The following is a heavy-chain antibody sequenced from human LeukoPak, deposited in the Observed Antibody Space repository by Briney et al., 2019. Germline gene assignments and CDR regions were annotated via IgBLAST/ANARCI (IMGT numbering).Heavy chain of an antibody. CDR1: GYTFTGYY. J-gene: IGHJ4*02. CDR2: INPNSGGT. V-gene: IGHV1-2*02. CDR3: ARVYDFWSGYLYYFDY. Sequence: ASVKVSCKASGYTFTGYYMHWVRQAPGQGLEWMGWINPNSGGTNYAQKFQGRVTMTRDTSISTAYMELSRLRSDDTAVCYCARVYDFWSGYLYYFDYWGQGTLVTVSS. D-gene: IGHD3-3*01.